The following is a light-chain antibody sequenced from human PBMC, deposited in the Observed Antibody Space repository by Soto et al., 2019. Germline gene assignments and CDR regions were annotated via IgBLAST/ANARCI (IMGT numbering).Light chain of an antibody. CDR1: SSNIGTNT. V-gene: IGLV1-44*01. CDR3: ATWDDSLSGPV. J-gene: IGLJ2*01. CDR2: GTS. Sequence: QLVLTQPPSASGTPGQRVTISCSGSSSNIGTNTVNWYRHLPGTAPKLLIYGTSQRPSGVPDRFSGSKSGTSASLAISGLQSEDEADYFCATWDDSLSGPVFGGGTKVTVL.